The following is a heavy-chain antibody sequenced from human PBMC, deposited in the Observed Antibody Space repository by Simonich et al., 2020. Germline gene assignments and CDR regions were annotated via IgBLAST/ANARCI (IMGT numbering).Heavy chain of an antibody. CDR2: IYPGDSDT. CDR1: GYSFTSYG. CDR3: ARLVMYSGSYYLDY. V-gene: IGHV5-51*01. Sequence: EVQLVQSGAEVKKPGEFLKISCKGSGYSFTSYGIGWGRQLPGKGLEWKWIIYPGDSDTRYSPSFQGQVTISADKSISTAYLQWSSLKASDTAMYYCARLVMYSGSYYLDYWGQGTLVTVSS. D-gene: IGHD1-26*01. J-gene: IGHJ4*02.